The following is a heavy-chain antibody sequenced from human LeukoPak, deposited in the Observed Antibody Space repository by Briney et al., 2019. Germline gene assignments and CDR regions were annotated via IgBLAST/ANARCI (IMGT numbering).Heavy chain of an antibody. CDR1: GFTFSSYA. V-gene: IGHV3-23*01. Sequence: GGSLRLSCAASGFTFSSYAMSWVRQAPGKGLEWVSAISGRGGSTYYADSVKGRFTISRDNSKNTLYLQMNSLRAEDTAVYYCAKDIAGTIIIDYWGQGTLVTVSS. J-gene: IGHJ4*02. CDR2: ISGRGGST. D-gene: IGHD6-13*01. CDR3: AKDIAGTIIIDY.